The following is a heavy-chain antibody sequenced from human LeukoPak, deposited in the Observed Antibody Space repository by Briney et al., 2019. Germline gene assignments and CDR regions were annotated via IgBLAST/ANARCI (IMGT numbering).Heavy chain of an antibody. J-gene: IGHJ4*02. CDR3: AKVFRDGYNYPFDY. Sequence: GGSLRLSCAPSGFTLSSYSMNWVRQAPGKGLESVSTIGSSGGSTYYADSVKGRFTISRDNTKNTLYLQMNSLRAEDTAVYYCAKVFRDGYNYPFDYWGQGTLVTVSS. V-gene: IGHV3-23*01. CDR2: IGSSGGST. D-gene: IGHD5-24*01. CDR1: GFTLSSYS.